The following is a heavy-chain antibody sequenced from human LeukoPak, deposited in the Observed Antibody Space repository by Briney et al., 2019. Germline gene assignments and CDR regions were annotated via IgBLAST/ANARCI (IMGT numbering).Heavy chain of an antibody. D-gene: IGHD5-18*01. J-gene: IGHJ4*02. CDR2: IYYSGST. Sequence: SETLALTCTVSGGSISSYYWSWIRQPPGKGPEWIGYIYYSGSTNYNPSLKSRVTISVDTSKNQFSLKLSSVTAADTAVYYCAGGGYSYGPIDYWGQGTLVTVSS. V-gene: IGHV4-59*08. CDR3: AGGGYSYGPIDY. CDR1: GGSISSYY.